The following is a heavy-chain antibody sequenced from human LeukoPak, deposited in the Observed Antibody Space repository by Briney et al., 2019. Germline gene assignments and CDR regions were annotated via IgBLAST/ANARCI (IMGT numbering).Heavy chain of an antibody. J-gene: IGHJ4*02. CDR1: GGSISSGSYY. CDR3: ARSNYGDLLFDY. Sequence: SQTLSLTCTVSGGSISSGSYYWSWIRQPAGKGLEWIGRTYTSGSTNYNPSLKRRVTISVETAKNQSSLKLSSVTAADTAVYYCARSNYGDLLFDYWGQRTLVTASS. D-gene: IGHD4/OR15-4a*01. V-gene: IGHV4-61*02. CDR2: TYTSGST.